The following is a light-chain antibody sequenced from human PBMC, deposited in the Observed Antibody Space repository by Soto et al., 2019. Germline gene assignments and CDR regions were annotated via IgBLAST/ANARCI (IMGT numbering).Light chain of an antibody. J-gene: IGKJ1*01. CDR3: QQYNSYSPWT. V-gene: IGKV1-5*01. Sequence: DIQMTQSPSTLSASVGDRVTITCRASQSISSWLAWYQQKPGKAPKLLIYDASSLERGVPSGFSGSGSGTEFTLTICRLQPDDFATYYCQQYNSYSPWTFGQGTKVEIK. CDR1: QSISSW. CDR2: DAS.